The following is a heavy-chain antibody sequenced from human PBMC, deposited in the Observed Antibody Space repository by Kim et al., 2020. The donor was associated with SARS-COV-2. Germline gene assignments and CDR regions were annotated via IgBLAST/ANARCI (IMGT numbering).Heavy chain of an antibody. V-gene: IGHV3-13*04. J-gene: IGHJ6*02. CDR3: ARSYSSSWYGDYYYYYGMDV. CDR2: IGTAGDT. Sequence: LSLTCAASGFTFSSYDMHWVRQATGKGLEWVSAIGTAGDTYYPGSVKGRFTISRENAKNSLYLQMNSLRAGDTAVYYCARSYSSSWYGDYYYYYGMDVWGQGTTVTVSS. D-gene: IGHD6-13*01. CDR1: GFTFSSYD.